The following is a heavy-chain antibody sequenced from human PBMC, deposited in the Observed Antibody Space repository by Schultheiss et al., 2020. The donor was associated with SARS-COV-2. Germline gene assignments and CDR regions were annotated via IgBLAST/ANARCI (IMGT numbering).Heavy chain of an antibody. CDR2: IYYSGST. V-gene: IGHV4-59*12. Sequence: SETLSLTCTVSGGSISSYYWSWIRQPPGKGLEWIGYIYYSGSTNYNPSLKSRVTISVDTSKNQFSLKLSSVTAADTAVYYCARGGYSNYVIRRWFDPWGQGTLVTVSS. CDR3: ARGGYSNYVIRRWFDP. CDR1: GGSISSYY. J-gene: IGHJ5*02. D-gene: IGHD4-11*01.